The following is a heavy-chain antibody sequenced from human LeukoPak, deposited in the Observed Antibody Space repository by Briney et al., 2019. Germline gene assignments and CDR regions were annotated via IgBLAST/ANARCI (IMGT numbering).Heavy chain of an antibody. D-gene: IGHD6-13*01. CDR3: AKSAAAGLHHYFDY. V-gene: IGHV4-38-2*02. J-gene: IGHJ4*02. CDR1: GYSISSGYY. Sequence: SETLSLTCTVSGYSISSGYYWGWIRQPPGKGLEWIGSIYHSGSTYYNPSLKSRVTISVDTSKNQFSLKLSSVTAADTAVYYCAKSAAAGLHHYFDYWGQGTLVTVSS. CDR2: IYHSGST.